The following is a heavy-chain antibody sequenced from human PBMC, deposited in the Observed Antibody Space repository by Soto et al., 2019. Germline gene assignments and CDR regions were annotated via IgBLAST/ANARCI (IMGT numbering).Heavy chain of an antibody. CDR3: AHRPNWGFSDFDS. V-gene: IGHV2-5*02. CDR1: GFSLSTDGVG. Sequence: QITLKESGPTLVKPTETLTLTCTFSGFSLSTDGVGVGWIRQPPGKALEYLALIFWDDDKRYSPSLRDRLTVTKDTSKNQVVLTMTNLDPLHTATYYCAHRPNWGFSDFDSWGQGTLVTVSS. CDR2: IFWDDDK. D-gene: IGHD7-27*01. J-gene: IGHJ4*02.